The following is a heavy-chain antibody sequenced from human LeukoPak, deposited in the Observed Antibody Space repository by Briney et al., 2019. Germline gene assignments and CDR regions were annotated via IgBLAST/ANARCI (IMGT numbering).Heavy chain of an antibody. D-gene: IGHD3-16*01. CDR1: GFSFSSYW. CDR2: INTDGRST. J-gene: IGHJ4*02. Sequence: GQSLRLSCAASGFSFSSYWMHWVRQAPGRGLEWVSRINTDGRSTSYGVSVMGRFTISRDNAKNTLELHMDSLRAEDTAVYFCVRDVWGDRDGYFDFWGQGTLVTVSS. V-gene: IGHV3-74*01. CDR3: VRDVWGDRDGYFDF.